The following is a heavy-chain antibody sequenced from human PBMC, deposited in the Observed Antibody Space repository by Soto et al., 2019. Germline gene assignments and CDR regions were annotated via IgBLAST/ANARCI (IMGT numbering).Heavy chain of an antibody. CDR3: ARGAWPKTPFDY. CDR1: GFTFSSYA. D-gene: IGHD5-12*01. J-gene: IGHJ4*02. V-gene: IGHV3-13*01. Sequence: PGGSLRLSCAASGFTFSSYAMIWVRQATGRGLEWVSAIGTAGDTHYSGSVKGRFTISRENAKNSLYLQMNSLRAEDTAVYYCARGAWPKTPFDYWGQGTLVTVSS. CDR2: IGTAGDT.